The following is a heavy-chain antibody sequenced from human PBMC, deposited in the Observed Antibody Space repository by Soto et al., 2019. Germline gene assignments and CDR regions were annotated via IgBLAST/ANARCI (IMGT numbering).Heavy chain of an antibody. CDR1: GGSISSGDYY. D-gene: IGHD1-26*01. J-gene: IGHJ4*02. Sequence: SETLSLTCTVSGGSISSGDYYWSWIRQPPGKGLEWIGYIYYSGSTYYNPSLKSRVTISVDTSKNQFSLKLSSVTAADTAVYYCARKGGSYPHPFDYWGQGTLVTVSS. CDR3: ARKGGSYPHPFDY. V-gene: IGHV4-30-4*01. CDR2: IYYSGST.